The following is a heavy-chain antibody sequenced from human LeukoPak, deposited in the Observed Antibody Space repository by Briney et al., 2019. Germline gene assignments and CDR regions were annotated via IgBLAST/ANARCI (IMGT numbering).Heavy chain of an antibody. J-gene: IGHJ4*02. CDR3: ARVLRAGLSDY. V-gene: IGHV1-69*13. D-gene: IGHD3/OR15-3a*01. CDR1: GGTFSSYA. CDR2: IIPIFGTA. Sequence: ASVKVSCKASGGTFSSYAISWVRQAPGQGLEWMGGIIPIFGTANYAQKFQGRVTITADESTSTAYMELSSLRSEDTAVHYCARVLRAGLSDYWGQGTLVTVSS.